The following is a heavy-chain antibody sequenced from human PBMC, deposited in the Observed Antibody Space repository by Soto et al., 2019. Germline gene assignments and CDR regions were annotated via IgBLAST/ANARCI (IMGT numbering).Heavy chain of an antibody. J-gene: IGHJ4*02. Sequence: PSETLSLTCTVSGGSISSGGYYWSWIRQHPGKGLEWIGYIYYSGSTYYNPSLKSRVTISVDTSKNQFSLKLSSVTAADTAVYYCAGKTYSSGSFDYWGQGTLVTVSS. CDR3: AGKTYSSGSFDY. CDR2: IYYSGST. CDR1: GGSISSGGYY. D-gene: IGHD3-10*01. V-gene: IGHV4-31*03.